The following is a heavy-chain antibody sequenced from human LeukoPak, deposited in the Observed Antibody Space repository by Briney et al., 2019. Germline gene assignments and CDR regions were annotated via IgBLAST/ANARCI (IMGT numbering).Heavy chain of an antibody. V-gene: IGHV2-70*04. D-gene: IGHD6-19*01. Sequence: SGPALVKPTQTLTLTCTFSGFSLSTTKMRVSWIRQPPGKALERLARIDWDDDKFYSTSLETRLTISKDTSKNQVVLTMTNMDPVDTATYYCARSIAVAGYYFDYWGQGTLVTVSS. J-gene: IGHJ4*02. CDR2: IDWDDDK. CDR1: GFSLSTTKMR. CDR3: ARSIAVAGYYFDY.